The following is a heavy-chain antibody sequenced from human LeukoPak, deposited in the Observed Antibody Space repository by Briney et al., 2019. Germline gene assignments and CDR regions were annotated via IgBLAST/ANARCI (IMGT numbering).Heavy chain of an antibody. CDR3: ARGLRVGIAAAGTGY. V-gene: IGHV1-46*04. J-gene: IGHJ4*02. Sequence: ASVKVSCKASGYTFTSYYMHWVRQAPGQRLEWMGLINPSGGSTSYAQKLQGRVTMTRDTSTSTVYMELSSLGSEDTAVYYCARGLRVGIAAAGTGYWGQGTLVTVSS. CDR1: GYTFTSYY. CDR2: INPSGGST. D-gene: IGHD6-13*01.